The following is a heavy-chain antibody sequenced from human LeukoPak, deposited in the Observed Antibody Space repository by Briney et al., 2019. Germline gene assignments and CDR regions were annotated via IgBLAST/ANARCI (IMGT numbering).Heavy chain of an antibody. D-gene: IGHD5-18*01. CDR3: ARDAVDTANAV. CDR2: INSDGSEG. CDR1: GFTFSGFW. V-gene: IGHV3-7*01. J-gene: IGHJ6*02. Sequence: PGGSLRLSCAVSGFTFSGFWMSWSRQAPGKGLEWVASINSDGSEGYYADVVKGRFTISRDNAKSTLYLQMNSLRAEDTAVYYCARDAVDTANAVWGQGTTVTVSS.